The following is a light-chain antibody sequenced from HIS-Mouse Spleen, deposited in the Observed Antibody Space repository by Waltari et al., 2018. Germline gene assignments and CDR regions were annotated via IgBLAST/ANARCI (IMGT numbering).Light chain of an antibody. J-gene: IGLJ2*01. CDR2: DVS. CDR3: CSYAGSYTLV. V-gene: IGLV2-11*01. Sequence: QSALTQPRSVSGSPGQSVTIACTGTSSDVGGYNYFPWYQQPPGEAPKPMIYDVSKRPSGVPDRFSGSKSGNTASLTISGLQAEDEADYYCCSYAGSYTLVFGGGTKLTVL. CDR1: SSDVGGYNY.